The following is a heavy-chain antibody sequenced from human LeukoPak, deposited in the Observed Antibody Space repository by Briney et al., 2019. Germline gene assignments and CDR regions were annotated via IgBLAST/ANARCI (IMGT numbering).Heavy chain of an antibody. V-gene: IGHV3-7*01. CDR2: IKQDGSEK. D-gene: IGHD6-13*01. CDR3: GRTGIAADAFDI. CDR1: GFTFSSYW. J-gene: IGHJ3*02. Sequence: PGGSLRLSCAASGFTFSSYWMSWVRQAPGKGLEWVANIKQDGSEKYYVDSVKGRFTISRDNAKNTLYLQMNSLRAEDTAVYYCGRTGIAADAFDIWGQGTMVTVSS.